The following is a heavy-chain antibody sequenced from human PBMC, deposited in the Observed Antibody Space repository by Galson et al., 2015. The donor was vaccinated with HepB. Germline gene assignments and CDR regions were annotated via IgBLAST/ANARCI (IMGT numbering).Heavy chain of an antibody. J-gene: IGHJ3*02. CDR1: GFTVSSNY. V-gene: IGHV3-53*01. D-gene: IGHD5-18*01. Sequence: SLRLSCAASGFTVSSNYMSWVRQAPGKGLEWVSVIYSGGSTYYADSVKGRFTISRDNSKNTLYLQMNSLRAEDTAVYYCARAPAAMGFKAFDIWGQGTMVTVSS. CDR3: ARAPAAMGFKAFDI. CDR2: IYSGGST.